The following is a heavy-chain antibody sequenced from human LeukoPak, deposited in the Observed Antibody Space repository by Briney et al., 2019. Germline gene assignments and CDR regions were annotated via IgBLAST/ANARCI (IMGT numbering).Heavy chain of an antibody. V-gene: IGHV4-59*01. CDR2: IYYSGST. CDR3: ARDQRVAGLDY. CDR1: GGSISSYY. D-gene: IGHD6-19*01. J-gene: IGHJ4*02. Sequence: SETLSLTCTVSGGSISSYYWSWIRQPPGKGLEWIGYIYYSGSTNYNPSLKSRVTISVDTSKNQFSLKLSCVTAADTAVYYCARDQRVAGLDYWGQGTLVTVSS.